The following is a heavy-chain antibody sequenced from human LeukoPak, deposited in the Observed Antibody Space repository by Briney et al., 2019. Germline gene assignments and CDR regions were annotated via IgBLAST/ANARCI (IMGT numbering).Heavy chain of an antibody. CDR2: INTNTGNP. V-gene: IGHV7-4-1*02. J-gene: IGHJ5*02. CDR3: ARDTRPGQQLVFAP. Sequence: ASVKVSCKASGYTFTSYAMNWVRQAPGQGLEWMGWINTNTGNPTYAQGFTGRFVFSLDTSVSTAYLQISSLKAEDTAVYYCARDTRPGQQLVFAPWGQGTLVTVSS. D-gene: IGHD6-13*01. CDR1: GYTFTSYA.